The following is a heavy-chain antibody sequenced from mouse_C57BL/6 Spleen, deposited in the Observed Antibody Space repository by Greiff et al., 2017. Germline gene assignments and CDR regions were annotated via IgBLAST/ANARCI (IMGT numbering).Heavy chain of an antibody. CDR1: GYTFTSYW. Sequence: QQSCKASGYTFTSYWMHWVKQRPGRGLEWIGRIDPNSGGTKYNEKFKSKATLTVDKPSSTAYMQLSSLTSEDSAVYYCARSYGNYGDYAMDYWGQGTSVTVSS. J-gene: IGHJ4*01. CDR3: ARSYGNYGDYAMDY. D-gene: IGHD2-10*02. V-gene: IGHV1-72*01. CDR2: IDPNSGGT.